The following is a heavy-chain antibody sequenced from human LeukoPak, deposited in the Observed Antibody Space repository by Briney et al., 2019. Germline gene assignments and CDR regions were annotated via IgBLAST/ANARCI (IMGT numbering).Heavy chain of an antibody. CDR3: AEGGVVPAAMGPPFPTDI. V-gene: IGHV3-23*01. D-gene: IGHD2-2*01. CDR1: GFTFSSYA. Sequence: GGSLRLSCAASGFTFSSYAMSWVRQAPGKGLEWVSAISGSGGSTYYADFVKGRFTISRDNSKNTLYLQMNSLRAEDTAVYYCAEGGVVPAAMGPPFPTDIWGQGTMVTVSS. J-gene: IGHJ3*02. CDR2: ISGSGGST.